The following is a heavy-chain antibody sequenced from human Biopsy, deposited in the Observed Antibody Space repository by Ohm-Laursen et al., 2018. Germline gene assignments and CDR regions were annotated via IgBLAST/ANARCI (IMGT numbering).Heavy chain of an antibody. CDR1: GLSLTTDKVG. CDR2: IFWDDDK. V-gene: IGHV2-5*02. CDR3: CRENINIVGAFDD. Sequence: STQPLTLTCTFSGLSLTTDKVGVGWIRQPASKALECLPLIFWDDDKRKSPSPKNRLTITKDTSKKPVVLTMANLEPVDTATYHCCRENINIVGAFDDWGQGTLVAVSS. D-gene: IGHD3-3*02. J-gene: IGHJ3*01.